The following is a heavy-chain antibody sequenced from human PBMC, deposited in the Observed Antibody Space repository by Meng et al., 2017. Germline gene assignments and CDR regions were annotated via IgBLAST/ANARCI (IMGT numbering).Heavy chain of an antibody. J-gene: IGHJ4*02. V-gene: IGHV4-39*07. Sequence: SETLSLTCTVSGGSISSSSYYWGWIRQPPGKGLEWIGSIYYSGSTYYNPSLKSRVTISVDTSKNQFSLKLSSVTAADTAVYCCARGYGDYWVSDYWGQGTLVTVSS. CDR1: GGSISSSSYY. CDR3: ARGYGDYWVSDY. CDR2: IYYSGST. D-gene: IGHD4-17*01.